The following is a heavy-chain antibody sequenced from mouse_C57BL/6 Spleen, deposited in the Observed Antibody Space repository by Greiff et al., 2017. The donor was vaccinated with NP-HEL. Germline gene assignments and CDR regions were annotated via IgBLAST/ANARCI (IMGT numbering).Heavy chain of an antibody. CDR2: INPNNGGT. CDR3: ARVDYDEAWFAY. CDR1: GYTFTDYN. D-gene: IGHD2-4*01. J-gene: IGHJ3*01. Sequence: EVQLQQSGPELVKPGASVKMSCKASGYTFTDYNMHWVKQSHGKSLEWIGYINPNNGGTSYNQKFKGKATLTVNKSSSTAYMELRSLTSEDSAVYYCARVDYDEAWFAYWGQGTLVTVSA. V-gene: IGHV1-22*01.